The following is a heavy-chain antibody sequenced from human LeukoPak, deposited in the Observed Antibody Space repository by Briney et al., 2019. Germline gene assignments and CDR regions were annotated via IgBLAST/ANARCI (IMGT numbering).Heavy chain of an antibody. Sequence: SQTLSLTCTVSGGSISSGDYYWSWIRQPPGKGLEWIGYIYYSGSTYYNPSLKSRVTISVDTSKNQFSLKLSSVTAADTAVYYCARHEILWPLADYWGQGTLVTVSS. CDR3: ARHEILWPLADY. J-gene: IGHJ4*02. D-gene: IGHD3-10*01. CDR2: IYYSGST. V-gene: IGHV4-30-4*01. CDR1: GGSISSGDYY.